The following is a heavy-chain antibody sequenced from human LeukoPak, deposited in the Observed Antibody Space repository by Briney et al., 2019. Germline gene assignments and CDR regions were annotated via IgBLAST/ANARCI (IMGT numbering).Heavy chain of an antibody. CDR3: AREETGAGYRFLDV. J-gene: IGHJ2*01. Sequence: GGSLRLSCAASGFTFSMYDMHWVRQPTGKGLEWVSAIDAAGDTSQPASVKGRFTIFRENAKNSLYLQMNGLRAGDTAVYYCAREETGAGYRFLDVWGRGTLVTVSS. V-gene: IGHV3-13*04. CDR2: IDAAGDT. CDR1: GFTFSMYD. D-gene: IGHD4/OR15-4a*01.